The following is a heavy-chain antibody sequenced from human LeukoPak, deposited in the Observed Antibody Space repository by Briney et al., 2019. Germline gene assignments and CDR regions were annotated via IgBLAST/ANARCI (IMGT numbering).Heavy chain of an antibody. CDR2: VYNSGIT. D-gene: IGHD6-25*01. Sequence: SETLSLTCTVSGGPISNYYWTWIRQSPGQGLEWIGYVYNSGITDYNPSLKSRLTISVDTSKNQFSLKLSSMTAADTAVYYCARSRGLAGAATVIDYWGQGTLVTVSS. CDR1: GGPISNYY. CDR3: ARSRGLAGAATVIDY. J-gene: IGHJ4*02. V-gene: IGHV4-59*08.